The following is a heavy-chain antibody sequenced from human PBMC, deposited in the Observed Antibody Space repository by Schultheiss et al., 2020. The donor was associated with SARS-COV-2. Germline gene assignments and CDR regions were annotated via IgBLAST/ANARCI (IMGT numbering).Heavy chain of an antibody. CDR2: ISSSGSTI. CDR1: GFAFSSYA. V-gene: IGHV3-48*04. J-gene: IGHJ4*02. Sequence: GGSLRLSCAASGFAFSSYAMHWVRQAPGKGLEWVSYISSSGSTIYYADSVKGRFTISRDNAKNSLYLQMNSLRAEDTAVYYCARDYRIVGATHFDYWGQGTLVTVSS. CDR3: ARDYRIVGATHFDY. D-gene: IGHD1-26*01.